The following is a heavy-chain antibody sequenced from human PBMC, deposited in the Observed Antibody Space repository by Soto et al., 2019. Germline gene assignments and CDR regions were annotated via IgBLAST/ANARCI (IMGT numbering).Heavy chain of an antibody. CDR3: ARDLDGSGSYYTNY. J-gene: IGHJ4*02. V-gene: IGHV1-18*01. Sequence: QVQLVQSGAEVKKPGASVTVSCKTSGYTFSSIGISWVRQAPGQGLEWMGWVSPHKGDTYYAHRLQGRVTLTTDTSTSTAYMELRSLRSDDTAVYFFARDLDGSGSYYTNYWGQGTLVTFSS. D-gene: IGHD3-10*01. CDR2: VSPHKGDT. CDR1: GYTFSSIG.